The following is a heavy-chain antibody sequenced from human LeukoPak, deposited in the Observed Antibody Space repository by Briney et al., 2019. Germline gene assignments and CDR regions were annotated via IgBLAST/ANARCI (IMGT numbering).Heavy chain of an antibody. CDR3: AKEWGLRYFDWLPYFDY. V-gene: IGHV3-23*01. CDR1: GFTFSSYA. J-gene: IGHJ4*02. D-gene: IGHD3-9*01. Sequence: PGGSLRLSCAASGFTFSSYAMSWVRQAPGKGLEWVSAISGSGGSTYYADSVKGRFTISRDNSKNTLYLQMNSLRAEDTAVYYCAKEWGLRYFDWLPYFDYWGQGTLVTVSS. CDR2: ISGSGGST.